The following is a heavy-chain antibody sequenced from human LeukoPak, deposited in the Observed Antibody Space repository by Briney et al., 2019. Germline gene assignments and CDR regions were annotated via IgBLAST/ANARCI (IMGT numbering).Heavy chain of an antibody. D-gene: IGHD3-10*01. J-gene: IGHJ4*02. CDR1: GFTFDDYA. Sequence: GGSLRLSCAASGFTFDDYAMHWVRQAPGKGLEWVSGISWNSGSIGYADSVKGRFTISRDNAKNSLYLQMNSLRAEDTALYYCAKDMTYYGSAFDYWGQGTLVTVSS. V-gene: IGHV3-9*01. CDR3: AKDMTYYGSAFDY. CDR2: ISWNSGSI.